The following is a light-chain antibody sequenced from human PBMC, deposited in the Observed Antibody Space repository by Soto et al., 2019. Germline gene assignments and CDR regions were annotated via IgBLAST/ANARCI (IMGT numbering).Light chain of an antibody. J-gene: IGLJ3*02. V-gene: IGLV2-14*01. CDR2: EVT. CDR3: SSYKFSTTLRV. CDR1: TNDIGSYNY. Sequence: QSALTQPASVSGSPGQSITLSCAGTTNDIGSYNYVSWFQQHPGEAPKLIIFEVTHRPSGISTRFSGSESGNTASLTISDLQAEDEALYYCSSYKFSTTLRVFGGGTKLTVL.